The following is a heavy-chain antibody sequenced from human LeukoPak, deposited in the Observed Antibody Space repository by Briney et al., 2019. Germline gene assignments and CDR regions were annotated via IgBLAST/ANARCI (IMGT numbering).Heavy chain of an antibody. J-gene: IGHJ6*02. CDR3: ARGSVLMVYATHYGMDV. D-gene: IGHD2-8*01. V-gene: IGHV1-8*02. CDR2: MNPNSGNT. CDR1: GGTFSSYA. Sequence: GASVKVSCKASGGTFSSYAINWVRQATGQGLEWVGWMNPNSGNTGYAQKFQGRVTMTRNTSISTAYMELSSLRSEDTAVYYCARGSVLMVYATHYGMDVWGQGTTVTVSS.